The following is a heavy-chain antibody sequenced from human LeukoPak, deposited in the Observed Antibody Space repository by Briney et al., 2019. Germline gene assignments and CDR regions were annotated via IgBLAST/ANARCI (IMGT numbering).Heavy chain of an antibody. CDR1: GFSLSTSGMC. Sequence: SGPALLKPTPTLTLTCTFSGFSLSTSGMCVSWIRQPPGKALEWLSLIDWDDDKYYSTSLKTRPTISKDTSKNQVVLTMTNMDPVDTATYYCARTTATMITHYYYYYMDVWGKGTTVTVSS. CDR3: ARTTATMITHYYYYYMDV. J-gene: IGHJ6*03. V-gene: IGHV2-70*01. D-gene: IGHD3-16*01. CDR2: IDWDDDK.